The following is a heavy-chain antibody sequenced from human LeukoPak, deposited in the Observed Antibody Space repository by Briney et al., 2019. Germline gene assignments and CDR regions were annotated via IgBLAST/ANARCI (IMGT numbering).Heavy chain of an antibody. Sequence: SETLSLTCAVYGGSFTADYWTWIRQPPGKGREWIGEVHHSGITNYKLSLRSRVTISLDTSKNQFSLNLTSVTAADAAVYYCARGLSRGWVDYWGQGTLVTISS. CDR2: VHHSGIT. CDR1: GGSFTADY. CDR3: ARGLSRGWVDY. D-gene: IGHD6-19*01. V-gene: IGHV4-34*01. J-gene: IGHJ4*02.